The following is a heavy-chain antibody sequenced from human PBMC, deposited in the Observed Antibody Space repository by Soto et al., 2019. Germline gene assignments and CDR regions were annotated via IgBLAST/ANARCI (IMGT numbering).Heavy chain of an antibody. CDR3: ARGPFCGGDCYFGV. J-gene: IGHJ4*02. V-gene: IGHV4-4*07. D-gene: IGHD2-21*02. Sequence: SETLSLTCTVAGGSISSFYWSWVRQPVGKGLEWIGRIYSSGTTNYNPSLKSRVTMSVDTSTDQFSLKLTSVTAADTAVYFCARGPFCGGDCYFGVWSQGTQVTVSS. CDR1: GGSISSFY. CDR2: IYSSGTT.